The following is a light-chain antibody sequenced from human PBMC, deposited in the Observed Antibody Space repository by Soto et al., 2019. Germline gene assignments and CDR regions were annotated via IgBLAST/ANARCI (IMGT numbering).Light chain of an antibody. V-gene: IGLV1-44*01. J-gene: IGLJ2*01. CDR2: NTN. CDR1: SSNIQNNI. CDR3: AAWDDSLNGVV. Sequence: QSVLTQPPSASRTPGQRVTISCSGSSSNIQNNIVNWYQQLPGTAPKLLIYNTNQRPSGDPDRFSASKSGTSASLAISGLQSEDEADYFCAAWDDSLNGVVFGGGTKRTVL.